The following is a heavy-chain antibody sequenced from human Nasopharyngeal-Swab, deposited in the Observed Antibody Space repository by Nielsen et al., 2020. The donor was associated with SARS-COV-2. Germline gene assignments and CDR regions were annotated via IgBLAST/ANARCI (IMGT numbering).Heavy chain of an antibody. V-gene: IGHV3-7*03. Sequence: WIRQPPGKGLEWVVNIKQDGSEKYYVDSVKGRFTISRDNAKNALYLQMNSMRVEDTAVYYCARAIAAAGSYWGRGTLVTVSS. D-gene: IGHD6-13*01. CDR2: IKQDGSEK. J-gene: IGHJ4*02. CDR3: ARAIAAAGSY.